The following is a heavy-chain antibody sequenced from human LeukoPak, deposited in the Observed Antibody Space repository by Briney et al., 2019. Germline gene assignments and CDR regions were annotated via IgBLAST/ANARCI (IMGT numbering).Heavy chain of an antibody. V-gene: IGHV1-18*01. Sequence: ASVKVSCKASGYTFTSYGISWVRQAPGQGLEWMGWISAYNGNTSYAQKLQGRVTMTTDTSTSTAYMELRSLRSDDTAVYYCARDVADSSSFSVFDYWGQGTLVTVSS. CDR2: ISAYNGNT. CDR3: ARDVADSSSFSVFDY. D-gene: IGHD6-13*01. CDR1: GYTFTSYG. J-gene: IGHJ4*02.